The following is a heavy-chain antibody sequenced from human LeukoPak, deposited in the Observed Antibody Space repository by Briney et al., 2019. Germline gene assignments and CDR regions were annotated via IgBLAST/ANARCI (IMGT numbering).Heavy chain of an antibody. CDR1: GVTITRNY. V-gene: IGHV3-74*01. CDR3: ARETSTGFDY. CDR2: INSDGRST. J-gene: IGHJ4*02. D-gene: IGHD4-11*01. Sequence: GGSLRLSCAASGVTITRNYMSWVRQAPGKGLVWVSRINSDGRSTSYADSVKGRFTISRDNAKNTLYLQMNSLRAEDTAVYYCARETSTGFDYWGQGTLVTVSS.